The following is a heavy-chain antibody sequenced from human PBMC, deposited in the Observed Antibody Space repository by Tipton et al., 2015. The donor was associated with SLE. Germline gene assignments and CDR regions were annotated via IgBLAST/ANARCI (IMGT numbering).Heavy chain of an antibody. V-gene: IGHV3-21*03. CDR3: ARDRGVSYYYYGMDV. CDR1: GFTFSSYS. CDR2: ISSSSSYI. D-gene: IGHD3-10*01. Sequence: SLRLSCAASGFTFSSYSMNWVRQAPGKGLEWVSSISSSSSYIYYADSVKGRFTISRDNAKNSLYLQMNSLRAEDTAVYYCARDRGVSYYYYGMDVCCQGTTVTVSS. J-gene: IGHJ6*02.